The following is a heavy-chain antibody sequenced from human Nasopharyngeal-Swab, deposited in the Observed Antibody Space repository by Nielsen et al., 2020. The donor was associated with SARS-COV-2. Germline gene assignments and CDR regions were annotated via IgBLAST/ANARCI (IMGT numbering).Heavy chain of an antibody. Sequence: GESLKISCAASGFTFSSYAMSWVRQAPGKGLEWVSTISGSGGSTYYADSVKGRFTISRDNSKNTLYLQMSSLRAEDTGVYYCARGGVRSYWFDPWGQGTLVTVSS. D-gene: IGHD3-16*01. J-gene: IGHJ5*02. CDR2: ISGSGGST. CDR3: ARGGVRSYWFDP. V-gene: IGHV3-23*01. CDR1: GFTFSSYA.